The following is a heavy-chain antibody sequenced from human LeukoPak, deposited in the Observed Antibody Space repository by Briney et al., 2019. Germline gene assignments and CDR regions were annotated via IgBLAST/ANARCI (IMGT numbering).Heavy chain of an antibody. V-gene: IGHV3-30*04. CDR1: GFIFNNYV. CDR3: AKGHSAHGTGFDC. CDR2: ISYDGNTK. J-gene: IGHJ4*02. D-gene: IGHD1-14*01. Sequence: GGSLRLSCAASGFIFNNYVMHWVRQAPGKGLEWVAVISYDGNTKNDADSVKGRFTISRDNSKNTLYLQMNSLRVEDTAVYYCAKGHSAHGTGFDCWGQGTLVAVSS.